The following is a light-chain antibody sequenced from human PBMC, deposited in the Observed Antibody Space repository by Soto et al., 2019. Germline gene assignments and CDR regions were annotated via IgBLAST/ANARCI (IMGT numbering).Light chain of an antibody. CDR3: AAWDATLNGL. CDR2: SNN. CDR1: SSNIGSNT. J-gene: IGLJ2*01. V-gene: IGLV1-44*01. Sequence: QSVLTQPPSASGTPGQRVTISCSGSSSNIGSNTVNWYQQVPGTAPKLLIYSNNQRPSGVPDRFSGSKSGTSASLAISGLQSEDEADYYCAAWDATLNGLFGGGTQLTV.